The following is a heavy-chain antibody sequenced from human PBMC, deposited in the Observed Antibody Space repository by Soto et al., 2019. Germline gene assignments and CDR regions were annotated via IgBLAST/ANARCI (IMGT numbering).Heavy chain of an antibody. CDR1: GFTFSSYS. V-gene: IGHV3-30-3*01. CDR3: ARDGLAYCGGDCYRGGAFDI. J-gene: IGHJ3*02. D-gene: IGHD2-21*02. Sequence: GGSLRLSCAASGFTFSSYSMHWVRQAPGKGLEWVAVISYDGSNKYYADSVKGRFTISRDNSKNTLYLQMNSLRAEDTAVYYCARDGLAYCGGDCYRGGAFDIWGQGTMVTVPS. CDR2: ISYDGSNK.